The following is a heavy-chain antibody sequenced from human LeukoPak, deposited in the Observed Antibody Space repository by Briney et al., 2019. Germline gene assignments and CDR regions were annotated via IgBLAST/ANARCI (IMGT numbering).Heavy chain of an antibody. CDR3: ARALLLPIVTTLNEHAFDL. CDR2: INHSGST. Sequence: PSETLSLTCAVYGGSFSGYYWSWIRQPPGKGLEWIGEINHSGSTNYNPSLTSRVTISVDTSKNQFSLKLSSVTAADTAVYYCARALLLPIVTTLNEHAFDLWGQGTMVTVSS. V-gene: IGHV4-34*01. J-gene: IGHJ3*01. D-gene: IGHD3-16*02. CDR1: GGSFSGYY.